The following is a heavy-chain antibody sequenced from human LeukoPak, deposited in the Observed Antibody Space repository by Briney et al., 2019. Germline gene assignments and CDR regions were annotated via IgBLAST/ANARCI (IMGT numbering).Heavy chain of an antibody. CDR1: GFTFSNYA. J-gene: IGHJ4*02. V-gene: IGHV3-64D*09. CDR3: AKPTADFWLYFDY. CDR2: ISSNGGST. D-gene: IGHD3-3*01. Sequence: PGGSLRLSCSASGFTFSNYAMHWVRQAPGKGLEYVSAISSNGGSTYYADSVKGRFTISRDNSKNTLYLQMSSPRAEDTAVYYCAKPTADFWLYFDYWGQGTLVTVSS.